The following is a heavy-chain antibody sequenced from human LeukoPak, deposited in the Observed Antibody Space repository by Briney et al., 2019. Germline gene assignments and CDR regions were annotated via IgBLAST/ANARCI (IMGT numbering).Heavy chain of an antibody. J-gene: IGHJ4*02. Sequence: GGSLRLSCAASGFTFSSYAMSWVRQAPGKGLEWVAAISGSGGSTYSADSVKGRFTISRDKCKNTLYLQINSLRADDTAVYYCAKDPRRGGYDSSGNDYWGQGTLVTVSS. CDR3: AKDPRRGGYDSSGNDY. D-gene: IGHD3-22*01. CDR2: ISGSGGST. V-gene: IGHV3-23*01. CDR1: GFTFSSYA.